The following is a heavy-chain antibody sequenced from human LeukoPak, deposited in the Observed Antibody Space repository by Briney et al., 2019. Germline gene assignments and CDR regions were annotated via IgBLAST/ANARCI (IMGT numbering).Heavy chain of an antibody. J-gene: IGHJ4*02. CDR1: GFTVNNDY. CDR2: LDSDGST. Sequence: GGSLRLSCAASGFTVNNDYMSWVRQAPGKGLEWVSILDSDGSTYYTDSVKGRFTISRDNSKNTLHLQMNSLRAEDTAVYYCARDRAWNYFDYWGQGTLVTVSS. V-gene: IGHV3-53*01. D-gene: IGHD3-3*01. CDR3: ARDRAWNYFDY.